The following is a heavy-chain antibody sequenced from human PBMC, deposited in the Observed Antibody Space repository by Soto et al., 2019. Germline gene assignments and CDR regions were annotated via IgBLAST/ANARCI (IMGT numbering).Heavy chain of an antibody. J-gene: IGHJ6*03. V-gene: IGHV3-64*01. CDR1: GFTFSSYA. Sequence: GGSLRLSCAASGFTFSSYAMHWVRQAPGKGLEYVSAIRSNGGSTYYANSVKGRFTISRDNSKNTLYLQMGSLRAEDMAVYYCARVGPLYGDYYYYYMDVWGKGTTVTVSS. CDR3: ARVGPLYGDYYYYYMDV. D-gene: IGHD4-17*01. CDR2: IRSNGGST.